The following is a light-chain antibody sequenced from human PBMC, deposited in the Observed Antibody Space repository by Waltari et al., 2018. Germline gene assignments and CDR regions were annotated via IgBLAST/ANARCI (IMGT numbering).Light chain of an antibody. J-gene: IGKJ4*01. V-gene: IGKV1-12*01. CDR3: QQASSFPLT. Sequence: DIQMTQSPSSVSASVGDRASITCRASQDISSWLVWYQQKPGKAPKLLIFAASNLQSGVPSRFSGSGSGTDFTLTISSLLPEDFATYYCQQASSFPLTFGGGTKVEIK. CDR1: QDISSW. CDR2: AAS.